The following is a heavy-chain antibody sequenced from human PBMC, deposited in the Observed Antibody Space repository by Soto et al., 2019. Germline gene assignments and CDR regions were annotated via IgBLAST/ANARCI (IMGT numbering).Heavy chain of an antibody. J-gene: IGHJ6*02. CDR3: ARRLFYDSSGLHRGRIAV. V-gene: IGHV4-30-4*01. Sequence: PSETLSLTCTVSGGSIRSGDYYWSWIRQPPGKGLESIGYIYYSGSTYYNPSLKSRVTISVDTSKNQFSLKLSSVTAADTAVYYCARRLFYDSSGLHRGRIAVRARGTTDIVSS. CDR2: IYYSGST. CDR1: GGSIRSGDYY. D-gene: IGHD3-22*01.